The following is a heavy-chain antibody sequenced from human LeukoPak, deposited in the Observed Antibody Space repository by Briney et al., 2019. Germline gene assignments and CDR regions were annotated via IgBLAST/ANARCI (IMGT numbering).Heavy chain of an antibody. CDR2: ISYDGSNK. CDR1: GFTFSTYA. CDR3: ARQGAGEFHFDY. D-gene: IGHD3-10*01. Sequence: GGSLRLSCSASGFTFSTYAIHWVRQAPGKGLEWVAVISYDGSNKYYADSVKGRFTISRDNSKNTLYLQMNSLRAEDTAVYYCARQGAGEFHFDYWGQGTLVTVSS. V-gene: IGHV3-30-3*01. J-gene: IGHJ4*02.